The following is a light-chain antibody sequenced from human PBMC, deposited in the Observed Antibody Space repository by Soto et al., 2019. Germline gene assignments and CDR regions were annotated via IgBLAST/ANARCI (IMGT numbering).Light chain of an antibody. J-gene: IGKJ5*01. CDR3: QQSYSTPIT. Sequence: DIQMTQSPSSLSASVGDRVTITCRASQSISSYLNWYQQKPGKAPNLLIYSASSLQSGVPSRFSGSGSGTDFTLTISSLQPEDFATYYCQQSYSTPITFGQGTRLEI. CDR1: QSISSY. V-gene: IGKV1-39*01. CDR2: SAS.